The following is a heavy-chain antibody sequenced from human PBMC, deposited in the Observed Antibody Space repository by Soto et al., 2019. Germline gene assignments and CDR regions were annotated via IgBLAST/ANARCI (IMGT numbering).Heavy chain of an antibody. D-gene: IGHD2-2*01. CDR3: ARRELPAYCISAGSHLGDYYYYGMDV. Sequence: QVQLVQSGAEVKKPGASVKVSCKASGYTFTSYDINWVRQATGQGLEWMGWMNPDSGNTGYAQKFQGRVTMTRNTSRSTAYMELSSLRSEDTAGDYWARRELPAYCISAGSHLGDYYYYGMDVWGQGTTVTVSS. J-gene: IGHJ6*02. V-gene: IGHV1-8*01. CDR1: GYTFTSYD. CDR2: MNPDSGNT.